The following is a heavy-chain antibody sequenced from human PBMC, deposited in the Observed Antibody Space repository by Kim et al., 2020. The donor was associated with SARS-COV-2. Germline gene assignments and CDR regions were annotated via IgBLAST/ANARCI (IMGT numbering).Heavy chain of an antibody. CDR3: AREEVVGATRGYTGGADY. CDR1: GFTFSSYS. CDR2: ISSSSSYI. Sequence: GGSLRLSCAASGFTFSSYSMNWVRQAPGKGLEWVSSISSSSSYIYYADSVKGRFTISRDNAKNSLYLQMNSLRAEDTAVYYCAREEVVGATRGYTGGADYWGQGPLVTVSS. J-gene: IGHJ4*02. D-gene: IGHD1-26*01. V-gene: IGHV3-21*04.